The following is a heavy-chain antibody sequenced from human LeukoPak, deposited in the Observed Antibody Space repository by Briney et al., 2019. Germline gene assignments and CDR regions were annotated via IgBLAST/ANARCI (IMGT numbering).Heavy chain of an antibody. CDR3: TRHRPYGSGSYFDYYYYYMDV. D-gene: IGHD3-10*01. J-gene: IGHJ6*03. CDR1: GFTLSGSA. Sequence: PGGSLRLSCAASGFTLSGSAMHWVRQASGKGLEWVGRIRSKANSYATAYAASVKGRFTISRDDSKNTAYLQMNSLKTEDTAVYYCTRHRPYGSGSYFDYYYYYMDVWGKGTTVTVSS. CDR2: IRSKANSYAT. V-gene: IGHV3-73*01.